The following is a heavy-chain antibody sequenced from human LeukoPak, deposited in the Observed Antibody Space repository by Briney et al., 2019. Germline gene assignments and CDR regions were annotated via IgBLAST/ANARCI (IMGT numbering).Heavy chain of an antibody. CDR1: GFTFSSYA. J-gene: IGHJ6*03. D-gene: IGHD1-26*01. CDR2: ISYDGSNK. Sequence: GGSLRLSCGASGFTFSSYAMHVVRQAPGKGLEWVAVISYDGSNKYYADSVKGRFTISRDNSKNTLYLQMNSLRAEDTAVYYCERDSGSYLSYMDVWGKGTTVTVSS. V-gene: IGHV3-30*01. CDR3: ERDSGSYLSYMDV.